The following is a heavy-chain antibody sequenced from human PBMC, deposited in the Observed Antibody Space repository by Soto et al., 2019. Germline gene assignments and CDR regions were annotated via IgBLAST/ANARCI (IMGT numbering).Heavy chain of an antibody. CDR3: ARRYGDNFDY. V-gene: IGHV4-61*05. Sequence: SETLSLTCTVSGGSISSRGYYWGWIRQPPGKGLEWIGYIYYSGSTNYNPSLKSRVTISVDTSKNQFSLKLSSVTAADTAVYYCARRYGDNFDYWGQGTLVTVSS. D-gene: IGHD4-17*01. CDR2: IYYSGST. J-gene: IGHJ4*02. CDR1: GGSISSRGYY.